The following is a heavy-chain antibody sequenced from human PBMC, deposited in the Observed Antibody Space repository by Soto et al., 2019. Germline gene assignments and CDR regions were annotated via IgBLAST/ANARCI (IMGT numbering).Heavy chain of an antibody. D-gene: IGHD2-2*01. J-gene: IGHJ6*02. CDR1: GYTFTGYY. Sequence: ASVKVSCKASGYTFTGYYVHWVREAPGQGLEWMGWINPETGGTSYAQKFQGRVTLSRDTSINTAYLELSRLRFDDAAVYFCARERYQVISDGMDVWGQGTTVTVS. CDR3: ARERYQVISDGMDV. CDR2: INPETGGT. V-gene: IGHV1-2*02.